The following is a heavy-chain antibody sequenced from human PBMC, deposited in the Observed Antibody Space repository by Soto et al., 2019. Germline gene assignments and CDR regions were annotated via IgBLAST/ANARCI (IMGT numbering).Heavy chain of an antibody. CDR3: ARNLETIYVFAY. V-gene: IGHV6-1*01. CDR2: TYYRSKWYN. D-gene: IGHD1-1*01. Sequence: PSQTLPLTCAISWDSVSSNSAAWNWIRPSPSRGLEWLGRTYYRSKWYNDYAVSVESRITINPDTSKNQFSLQLNSVTPEDTAVYSCARNLETIYVFAYWGQGTLDPVSS. J-gene: IGHJ4*02. CDR1: WDSVSSNSAA.